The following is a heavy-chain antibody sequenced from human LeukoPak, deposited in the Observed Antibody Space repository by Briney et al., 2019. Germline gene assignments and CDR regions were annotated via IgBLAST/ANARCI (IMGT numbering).Heavy chain of an antibody. CDR2: MNPNSGNT. V-gene: IGHV1-8*01. J-gene: IGHJ4*02. D-gene: IGHD2-2*01. CDR3: ARGGPGSFGQGSHCSSTSCSYYFDY. Sequence: ASVKVSCKASGYTFTSYDINWVRQATGQGLEWMGWMNPNSGNTGYAQKFQGRVTMTRNTSISTAYMGLSSLRSEDTAVYYCARGGPGSFGQGSHCSSTSCSYYFDYWGQGTLVTVSS. CDR1: GYTFTSYD.